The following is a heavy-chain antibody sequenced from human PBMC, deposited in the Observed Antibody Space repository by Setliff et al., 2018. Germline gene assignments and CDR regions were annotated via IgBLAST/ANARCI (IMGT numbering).Heavy chain of an antibody. Sequence: SETLSLTCAAYGGTFSDYHWTWIRQSPEKGLEWIGEINHRGSTNYNPSLKSRVTISVDTSKNHFSLKLTSVTAADTAAYYCARYTPKLPELGIYGWFDYWGQGTPVTVSS. CDR3: ARYTPKLPELGIYGWFDY. CDR2: INHRGST. D-gene: IGHD7-27*01. J-gene: IGHJ4*02. V-gene: IGHV4-34*01. CDR1: GGTFSDYH.